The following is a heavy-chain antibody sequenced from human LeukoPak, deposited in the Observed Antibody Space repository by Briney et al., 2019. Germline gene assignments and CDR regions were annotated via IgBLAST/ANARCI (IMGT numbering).Heavy chain of an antibody. V-gene: IGHV1-46*01. Sequence: ASVKVSCKASGYTFTSYYIHWVRQAPGQGLEWMGIINPSGGSTTYAQKFQDRLTMTSDTSTSAVYMELSSLRSEDTAVYYCARGFDPYYDSSGYYYVGYWGQGTLVTVSS. CDR2: INPSGGST. CDR3: ARGFDPYYDSSGYYYVGY. CDR1: GYTFTSYY. D-gene: IGHD3-22*01. J-gene: IGHJ4*02.